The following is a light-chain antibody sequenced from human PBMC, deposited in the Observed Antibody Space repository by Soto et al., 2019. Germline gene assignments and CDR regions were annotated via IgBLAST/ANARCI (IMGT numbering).Light chain of an antibody. J-gene: IGKJ1*01. Sequence: IQMTQSPSTLSASVGDRVSITCRASQTIFSWLAWYQQKPGKAPKLLIYKASSLESGVPSRYSGSGSGTEFTLTITRLEPEDFAVYYCQQYHSSPRTFGQGTKVEIK. V-gene: IGKV1-5*03. CDR2: KAS. CDR1: QTIFSW. CDR3: QQYHSSPRT.